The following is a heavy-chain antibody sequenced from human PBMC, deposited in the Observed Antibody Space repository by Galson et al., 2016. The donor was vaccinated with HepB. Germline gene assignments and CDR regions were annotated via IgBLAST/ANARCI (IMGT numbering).Heavy chain of an antibody. CDR3: ARDFGRSSGYSYDYGMDV. V-gene: IGHV3-11*06. Sequence: SLRLSCAASGFSFSDYYMTWIRQAPGKGLEWVSYISDSGTYRNHADSVKGRFTISRDNAKNSLYLQMTNLRAEDTAVYYCARDFGRSSGYSYDYGMDVWGQGTTVTVSS. CDR1: GFSFSDYY. D-gene: IGHD6-13*01. CDR2: ISDSGTYR. J-gene: IGHJ6*02.